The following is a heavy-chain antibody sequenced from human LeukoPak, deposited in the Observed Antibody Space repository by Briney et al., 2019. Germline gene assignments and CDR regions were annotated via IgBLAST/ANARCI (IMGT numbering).Heavy chain of an antibody. D-gene: IGHD2-2*01. CDR1: GFTFGHYW. Sequence: PGGSLRLSCAASGFTFGHYWMTWVRQAPGKGLEWVANIKQDGSEQYYVDSVKGRFTISRDNAKNSLYLQMYSLRVEDTAVYYCARDRCSSTSCFYDYWGQGTLVTVSS. J-gene: IGHJ4*02. CDR3: ARDRCSSTSCFYDY. CDR2: IKQDGSEQ. V-gene: IGHV3-7*01.